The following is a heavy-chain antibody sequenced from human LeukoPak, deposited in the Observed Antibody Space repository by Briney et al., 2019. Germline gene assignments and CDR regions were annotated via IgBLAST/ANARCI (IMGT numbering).Heavy chain of an antibody. V-gene: IGHV3-21*01. D-gene: IGHD3-10*01. Sequence: PGGSLRLSCAASGFTFSSYSMDWVRQAPGKGLEWVSSISSSSSYIYYADSVKGRFTISRDNAKNSLYLQMNSLRAEDTAVYYCARAGYDYGSGSYYYVDAFDIWGQGTMVTVSS. CDR1: GFTFSSYS. CDR2: ISSSSSYI. J-gene: IGHJ3*02. CDR3: ARAGYDYGSGSYYYVDAFDI.